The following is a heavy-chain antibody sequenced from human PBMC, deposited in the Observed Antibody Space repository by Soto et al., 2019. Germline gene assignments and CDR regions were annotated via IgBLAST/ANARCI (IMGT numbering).Heavy chain of an antibody. CDR2: ISAYNGNT. D-gene: IGHD3-22*01. Sequence: QVQLVQSGAEVKKPGASVKVSCKASGYTFTSYGISWVRQAPGQGLEWMGRISAYNGNTNYAQKLQGRVTMTTDTSTSTAYMELRSLRSDDTAVYYCARGALSSYDSSGYYSGAAFDIWGQGTMVTVSS. V-gene: IGHV1-18*01. CDR1: GYTFTSYG. J-gene: IGHJ3*02. CDR3: ARGALSSYDSSGYYSGAAFDI.